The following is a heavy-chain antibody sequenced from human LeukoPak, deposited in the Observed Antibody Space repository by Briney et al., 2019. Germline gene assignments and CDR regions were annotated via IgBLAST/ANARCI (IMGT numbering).Heavy chain of an antibody. CDR3: ARLFKVVPAAIHT. V-gene: IGHV3-53*01. J-gene: IGHJ5*02. CDR2: IYSGGST. D-gene: IGHD2-2*01. CDR1: GFTLSINY. Sequence: GGSLRLSCAASGFTLSINYMSWVRQAPGKGLEGGSVIYSGGSTYYTDSVKGRFTTSRDNSKNTLYLQMNSLRAEDTAVYYCARLFKVVPAAIHTWGQGTLVTVSS.